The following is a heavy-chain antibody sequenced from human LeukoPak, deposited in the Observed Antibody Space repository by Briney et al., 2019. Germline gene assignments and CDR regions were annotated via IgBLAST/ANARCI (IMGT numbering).Heavy chain of an antibody. Sequence: ASVKVSCKVSGYTLTELSMHWARQAPGKGLEWMGGFDPEDGETIYAQKFQGRVTMTEDTSTDTAYMELSSLRSEDTAVYYCATDRGCSSTSCYNWFDPWGQGTLVTVSS. CDR1: GYTLTELS. D-gene: IGHD2-2*01. CDR3: ATDRGCSSTSCYNWFDP. CDR2: FDPEDGET. J-gene: IGHJ5*02. V-gene: IGHV1-24*01.